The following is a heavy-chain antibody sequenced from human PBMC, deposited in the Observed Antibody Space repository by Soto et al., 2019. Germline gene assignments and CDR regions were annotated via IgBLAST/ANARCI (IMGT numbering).Heavy chain of an antibody. V-gene: IGHV3-30-3*01. CDR2: ISYDGSNK. CDR1: GFTFSSYA. D-gene: IGHD5-12*01. J-gene: IGHJ6*02. Sequence: GGSLRLSCAASGFTFSSYAMHWVRQAPGKGLEWVAVISYDGSNKYYADSVKGRFTISRDNSKNTLYLQMNSLRAEETAVYYCARDQRGGYSGYDSLYYYYGMDVWGQGTTVTVSS. CDR3: ARDQRGGYSGYDSLYYYYGMDV.